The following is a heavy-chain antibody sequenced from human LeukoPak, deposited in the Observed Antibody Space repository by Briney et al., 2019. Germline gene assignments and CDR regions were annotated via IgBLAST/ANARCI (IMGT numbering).Heavy chain of an antibody. CDR1: GFTFSSSA. Sequence: GGSLRLSCAASGFTFSSSAMSWVRQAPGKGLEWVSAISGSGGSTYYADSVKGRFTISRDNSKNTLYLQMNSLRAEDTAVYYCARKIAAAGMGFDYWGQGTLVTVSS. CDR2: ISGSGGST. J-gene: IGHJ4*02. CDR3: ARKIAAAGMGFDY. D-gene: IGHD6-13*01. V-gene: IGHV3-23*01.